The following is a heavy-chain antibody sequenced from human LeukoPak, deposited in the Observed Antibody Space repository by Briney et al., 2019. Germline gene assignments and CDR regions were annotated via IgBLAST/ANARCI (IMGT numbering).Heavy chain of an antibody. J-gene: IGHJ4*02. V-gene: IGHV3-30-3*01. CDR1: GFTFSSYA. D-gene: IGHD2-2*01. CDR2: ISYDGSNK. CDR3: AREPRVPAARRDYYFDY. Sequence: GGSLRLSCAASGFTFSSYAMHWVRQAPGKGLEWVAVISYDGSNKYYADSVKGRFTISRDNSKNTLYQQMNSLRAEDTAVYYCAREPRVPAARRDYYFDYWGQGTLVTVSS.